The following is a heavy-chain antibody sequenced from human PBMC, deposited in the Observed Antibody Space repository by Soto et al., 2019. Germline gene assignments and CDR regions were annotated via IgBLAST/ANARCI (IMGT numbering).Heavy chain of an antibody. D-gene: IGHD6-13*01. V-gene: IGHV4-59*08. CDR3: ARHRYSSSSNYMDV. J-gene: IGHJ6*03. CDR1: GGSISSYC. Sequence: SETLSLTCTVSGGSISSYCRIWIRQPPGKGLDWIGNFCSSGSTNYNPSLKSRVTISVDTSKNQFSLKQTSVTAADTAVYYCARHRYSSSSNYMDVWGKGTTVTVSS. CDR2: FCSSGST.